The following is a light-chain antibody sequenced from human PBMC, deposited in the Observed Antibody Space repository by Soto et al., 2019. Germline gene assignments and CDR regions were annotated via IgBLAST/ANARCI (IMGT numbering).Light chain of an antibody. Sequence: DIRMTQSPSSLSVSVGDRVTITCRASETINTWLAWYQQKPGKAPKILIYDASKLEPGVPSRLSGSGSGAEFTLTISSLQPDDLATYYCQQYSSYPLTFGGGTKVDIK. J-gene: IGKJ4*01. V-gene: IGKV1-5*01. CDR1: ETINTW. CDR2: DAS. CDR3: QQYSSYPLT.